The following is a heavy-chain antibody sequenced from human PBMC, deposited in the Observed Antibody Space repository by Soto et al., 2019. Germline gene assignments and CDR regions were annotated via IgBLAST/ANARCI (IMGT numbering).Heavy chain of an antibody. V-gene: IGHV1-18*01. CDR2: ISANSGDT. CDR3: AGDFRDSWGGRSCIYFDF. D-gene: IGHD2-2*01. J-gene: IGHJ4*02. Sequence: QVQLVQSGAEVKEPGASVRVSCKASGYTFSSYGFSWVRQAPGQGLEWVAWISANSGDTNSAQKFQGRVTLTTDTSTSTAYLGMRSLTSDDTDIYSCAGDFRDSWGGRSCIYFDFWGQGTMVTVSS. CDR1: GYTFSSYG.